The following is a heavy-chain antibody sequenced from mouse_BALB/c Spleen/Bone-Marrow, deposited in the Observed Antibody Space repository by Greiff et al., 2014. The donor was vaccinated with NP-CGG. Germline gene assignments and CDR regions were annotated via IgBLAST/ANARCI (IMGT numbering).Heavy chain of an antibody. CDR3: ARLITTYFDY. CDR1: GFTFSSYT. CDR2: ISNGGGST. V-gene: IGHV5-12-2*01. Sequence: EVKVEESGGGLVQPGGSLKLSCAASGFTFSSYTMSWVRQTPEKRLEWVAYISNGGGSTYYPDTVKGRFTISRDNAKNTLYLQMSSLKSEDTAMYYCARLITTYFDYWGQGTTLTVSS. J-gene: IGHJ2*01. D-gene: IGHD1-1*01.